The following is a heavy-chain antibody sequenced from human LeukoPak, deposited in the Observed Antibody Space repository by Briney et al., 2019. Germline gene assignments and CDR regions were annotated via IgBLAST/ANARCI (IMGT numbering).Heavy chain of an antibody. CDR3: ASQNYYDSPVDY. CDR1: GGSISSGDYY. Sequence: SETLSLTCTVSGGSISSGDYYWSWIRQHPGKGLEWIGYIYYSGSTYYNPSLKSRVTISVDTSKNQFSLKLSSVTAADTAVYYCASQNYYDSPVDYWGQGTLVTVSS. CDR2: IYYSGST. V-gene: IGHV4-31*03. J-gene: IGHJ4*02. D-gene: IGHD3-22*01.